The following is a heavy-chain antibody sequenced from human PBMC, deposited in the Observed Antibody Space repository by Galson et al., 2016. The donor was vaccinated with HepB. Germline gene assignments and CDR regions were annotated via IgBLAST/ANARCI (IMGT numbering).Heavy chain of an antibody. V-gene: IGHV1-69*06. D-gene: IGHD3-10*01. CDR3: AKDRNYILQYYFGMDV. CDR2: IVPVFGTT. Sequence: SVKVSCKASGGTSSNYIITWVRQAPGQGPEWMGGIVPVFGTTNYAQKFQDRVTITADKSTNIAYMELRSLTSEDTAVYYCAKDRNYILQYYFGMDVWGQGTTVTVSS. J-gene: IGHJ6*02. CDR1: GGTSSNYI.